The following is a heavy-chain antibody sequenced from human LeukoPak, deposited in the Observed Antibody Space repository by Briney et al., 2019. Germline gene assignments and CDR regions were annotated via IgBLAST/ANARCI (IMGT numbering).Heavy chain of an antibody. V-gene: IGHV4-61*01. J-gene: IGHJ5*02. CDR3: AREVRFLEWLLNRFDP. CDR2: IYCSGST. CDR1: GGSVSSGSYY. Sequence: SETLSLTCTVSGGSVSSGSYYWSWIRQPPGKGLEWIGYIYCSGSTNYNPSLKSRVTISVDTSKNQFSLKLSSVTAADTAVYYCAREVRFLEWLLNRFDPWGQGTLVTVSS. D-gene: IGHD3-3*01.